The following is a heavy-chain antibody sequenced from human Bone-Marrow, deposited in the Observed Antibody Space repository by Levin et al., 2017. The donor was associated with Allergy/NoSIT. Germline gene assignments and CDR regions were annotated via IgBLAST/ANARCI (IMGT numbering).Heavy chain of an antibody. J-gene: IGHJ4*02. D-gene: IGHD3-3*01. Sequence: GRFTISRDNAKNSLYLQMDSLRVEDTAVYYCARDRVGVLQWFESADYWGQGTLVTVSS. CDR3: ARDRVGVLQWFESADY. V-gene: IGHV3-11*05.